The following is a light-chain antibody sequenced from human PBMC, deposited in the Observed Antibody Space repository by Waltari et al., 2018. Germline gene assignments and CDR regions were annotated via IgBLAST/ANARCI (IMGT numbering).Light chain of an antibody. CDR1: QSVLYSSSNKNY. J-gene: IGKJ4*01. Sequence: DIVMTQSPDSLAVSLGERATINCKSSQSVLYSSSNKNYLTWYQQKPGQPPELFIYWASTRKSGVPDRFSGSGSGTDFTLTITGLQAEDVAVYYCQQHYSTPFTFGGGTKVEIK. CDR3: QQHYSTPFT. V-gene: IGKV4-1*01. CDR2: WAS.